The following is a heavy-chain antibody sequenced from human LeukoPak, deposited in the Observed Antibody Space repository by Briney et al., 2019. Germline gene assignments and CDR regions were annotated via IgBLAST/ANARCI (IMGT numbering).Heavy chain of an antibody. CDR1: GFTFSSYA. Sequence: GGSLRLSCAASGFTFSSYAMSWVRQAPGKGLEWVSAISGSGGSTYYADSVKGRFTISRDNSKNTLYLQMNSLRAEDTAVYYCAKDTNSGSYYVASSLDYWGQGTLVTVSS. J-gene: IGHJ4*02. D-gene: IGHD1-26*01. CDR2: ISGSGGST. CDR3: AKDTNSGSYYVASSLDY. V-gene: IGHV3-23*01.